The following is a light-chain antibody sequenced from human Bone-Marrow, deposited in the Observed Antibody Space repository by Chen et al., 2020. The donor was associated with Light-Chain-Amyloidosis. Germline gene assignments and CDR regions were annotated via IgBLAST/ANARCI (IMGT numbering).Light chain of an antibody. Sequence: EVVLTQSPVTLTLSPGETVTLSCRASQTIRGNSVAWYQVRPGQAPRLLVHGSSSRATGIPDRFSGSGSGTDFTLAISRLEPEDFAVYYCQQYGGSSVTFGQGTKLEIK. V-gene: IGKV3-20*01. J-gene: IGKJ2*01. CDR2: GSS. CDR1: QTIRGNS. CDR3: QQYGGSSVT.